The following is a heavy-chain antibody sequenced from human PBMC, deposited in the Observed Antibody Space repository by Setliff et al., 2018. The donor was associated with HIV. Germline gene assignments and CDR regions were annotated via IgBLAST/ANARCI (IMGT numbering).Heavy chain of an antibody. V-gene: IGHV1-3*01. J-gene: IGHJ3*01. D-gene: IGHD3-16*01. CDR2: INAGNGDT. Sequence: CKASGYTFTNYAIHWVRQAPGQRLEWMGWINAGNGDTKYAQKFQGRVSLTIDTSASTAYMELRSLRSDDTAVYYCARDDGGYNYAEAFDVWGQGTMVTVSS. CDR3: ARDDGGYNYAEAFDV. CDR1: GYTFTNYA.